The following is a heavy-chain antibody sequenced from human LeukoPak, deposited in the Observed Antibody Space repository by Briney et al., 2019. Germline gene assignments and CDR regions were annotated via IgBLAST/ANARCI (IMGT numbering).Heavy chain of an antibody. V-gene: IGHV4-59*01. CDR2: IHDSGNT. Sequence: SENLSLNCTGSGGSITHTYWNWIRQPPGKGLKWVGYIHDSGNTNYNPPLRSRVTISLDTSKNQFSLKMKSMTAAATAIYSCARAHTYHSNTGTAFDVWGQGSLVTVSS. D-gene: IGHD4-11*01. CDR3: ARAHTYHSNTGTAFDV. CDR1: GGSITHTY. J-gene: IGHJ4*02.